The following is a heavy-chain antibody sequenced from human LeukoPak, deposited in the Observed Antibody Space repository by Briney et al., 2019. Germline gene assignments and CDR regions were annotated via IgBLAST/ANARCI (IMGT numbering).Heavy chain of an antibody. CDR1: GYTFTDYY. CDR2: ISAYNGNT. J-gene: IGHJ4*02. Sequence: ASVKVSCKGSGYTFTDYYMHWVRQAPGQGLEWMGWISAYNGNTNYAPKLQGRVTMTTDTSTSAAYMELRSLRSDDTAVYYCARAWGEDIAARPYYFDYWGQGSLVTVSS. V-gene: IGHV1-18*04. CDR3: ARAWGEDIAARPYYFDY. D-gene: IGHD6-6*01.